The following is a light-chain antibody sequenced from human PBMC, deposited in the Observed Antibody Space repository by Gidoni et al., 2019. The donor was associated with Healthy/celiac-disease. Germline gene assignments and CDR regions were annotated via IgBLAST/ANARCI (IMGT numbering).Light chain of an antibody. V-gene: IGLV1-47*01. J-gene: IGLJ3*02. CDR1: TSNIGSNY. CDR3: AACYDSLSGPGV. Sequence: QSVLTQPPSASGTTGQRVTIPCSGSTSNIGSNYVYWDQQLTGTAPNLLIYRTNQRPSGVPDRFSGSKSGTSASLVISGLRSEDESDYYCAACYDSLSGPGVFGGGTKLTVL. CDR2: RTN.